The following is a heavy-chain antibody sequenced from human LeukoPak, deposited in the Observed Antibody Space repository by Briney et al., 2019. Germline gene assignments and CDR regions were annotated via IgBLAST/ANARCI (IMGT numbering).Heavy chain of an antibody. V-gene: IGHV3-21*01. D-gene: IGHD1-26*01. J-gene: IGHJ1*01. CDR3: VHSGSSEYFQH. Sequence: PGGSLRLSCAASGFTFSRYSMNWVRQAPGKGLEWVSSISSSSSYIYYADSVKGRFTISRDNAKNSLYLQMNSLRAEDTAVYYCVHSGSSEYFQHWGQGTLVTVSS. CDR1: GFTFSRYS. CDR2: ISSSSSYI.